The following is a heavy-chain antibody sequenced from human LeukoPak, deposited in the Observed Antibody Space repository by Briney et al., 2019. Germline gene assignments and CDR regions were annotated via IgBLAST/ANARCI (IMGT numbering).Heavy chain of an antibody. J-gene: IGHJ4*02. V-gene: IGHV4-4*07. Sequence: KPSETVSLTCTVSGDSINGYYWAWIRQPAGKSLEWSGRVYTNGHTDYNPSLNSRFTISVDTSMHHFSLNLTSVTAADTPGYYCARSARERPGSGYSFDSWGRGTLVTVSS. D-gene: IGHD2-15*01. CDR3: ARSARERPGSGYSFDS. CDR2: VYTNGHT. CDR1: GDSINGYY.